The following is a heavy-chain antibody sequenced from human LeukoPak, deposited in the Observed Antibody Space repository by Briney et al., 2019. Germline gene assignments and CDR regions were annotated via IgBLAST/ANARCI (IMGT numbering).Heavy chain of an antibody. D-gene: IGHD3-22*01. CDR3: ARGDREGYGMDV. CDR1: GYTFTRYD. CDR2: MNPNSGNT. V-gene: IGHV1-8*01. Sequence: ASVKVSCKASGYTFTRYDINWVRQATGQGLEWMGWMNPNSGNTGYAQKFQGRVTMTRNTSISTAYMELSSLRSEDTAVYYCARGDREGYGMDVWGQGTTVTVSS. J-gene: IGHJ6*02.